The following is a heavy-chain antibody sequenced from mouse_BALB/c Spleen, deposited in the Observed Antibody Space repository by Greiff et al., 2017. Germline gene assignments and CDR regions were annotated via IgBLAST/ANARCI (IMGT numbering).Heavy chain of an antibody. D-gene: IGHD2-4*01. CDR1: GFAFSSYD. CDR2: ISSGGGST. CDR3: ARHGNYDPLYAMDY. J-gene: IGHJ4*01. V-gene: IGHV5-12-1*01. Sequence: EVQRVESGGGLVKPGGSLKLSCAASGFAFSSYDMSWVRQTPEKRLEWVAYISSGGGSTYYPDTVKGRFTISRDNAKNTLYLQMSSLKSEDTAMYYCARHGNYDPLYAMDYWGQGTSVTVSS.